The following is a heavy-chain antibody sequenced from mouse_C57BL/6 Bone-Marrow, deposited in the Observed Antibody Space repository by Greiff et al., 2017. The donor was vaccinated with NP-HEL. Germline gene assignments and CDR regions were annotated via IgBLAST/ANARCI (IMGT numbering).Heavy chain of an antibody. CDR3: ARSTTVVAGDYCDY. V-gene: IGHV1-55*01. D-gene: IGHD1-1*01. J-gene: IGHJ2*01. CDR2: IYPGSGST. CDR1: GYTFTSYW. Sequence: QVQLQQSGAELVKPGASVKMSCKASGYTFTSYWITWVKQRPGQGLEWIGDIYPGSGSTNYNEKFKSKATLTVDTSSSTAYMQLSSLTSEDSAVYYCARSTTVVAGDYCDYWGQGTTLTVSS.